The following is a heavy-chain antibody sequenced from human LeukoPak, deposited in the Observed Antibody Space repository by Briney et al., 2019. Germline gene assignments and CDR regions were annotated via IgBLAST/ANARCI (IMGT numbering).Heavy chain of an antibody. Sequence: GGSLRLSCAASGFTFSSYAMSWVRQAPGKGLEWVSAISGSGGSTYYADSVKGRFTISRDNPKHTLYLQMNSLRPEDTAVYYCAKGPGTTGADYWGQGTLVTGSS. CDR2: ISGSGGST. V-gene: IGHV3-23*01. D-gene: IGHD1-7*01. CDR3: AKGPGTTGADY. J-gene: IGHJ4*02. CDR1: GFTFSSYA.